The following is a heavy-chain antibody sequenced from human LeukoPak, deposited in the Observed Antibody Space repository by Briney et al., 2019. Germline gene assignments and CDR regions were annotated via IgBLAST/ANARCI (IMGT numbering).Heavy chain of an antibody. V-gene: IGHV4-61*02. D-gene: IGHD1-26*01. CDR3: ARGRYSGSYGY. Sequence: SQTLSLTCTVSGGSISSGSYYWSWIRQPAGKGLEWIGRIYTSGSTNYNPSLKSRVTISVDTSKNQFSLKLSSVTAADTAVYYCARGRYSGSYGYWGQGTLVTVSS. CDR1: GGSISSGSYY. J-gene: IGHJ4*02. CDR2: IYTSGST.